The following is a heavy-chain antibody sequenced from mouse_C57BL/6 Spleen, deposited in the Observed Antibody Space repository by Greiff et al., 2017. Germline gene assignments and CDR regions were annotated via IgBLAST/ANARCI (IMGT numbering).Heavy chain of an antibody. Sequence: QVQLQQSGPGLVQPSPSLSITCTVSGFSLTSYGVHWVRQSPGKGLEWLGVIWRGGSTDYNAAFMSRLSITKDNSKSKVFFKMNSLQADDTAIYYCAKNGLRGYAIDYWGQGTSVTVSS. CDR2: IWRGGST. D-gene: IGHD3-1*01. CDR3: AKNGLRGYAIDY. V-gene: IGHV2-5*01. CDR1: GFSLTSYG. J-gene: IGHJ4*01.